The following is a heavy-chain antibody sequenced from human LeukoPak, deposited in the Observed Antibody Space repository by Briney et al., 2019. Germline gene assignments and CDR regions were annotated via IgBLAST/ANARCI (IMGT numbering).Heavy chain of an antibody. J-gene: IGHJ4*02. CDR2: IYYSGST. D-gene: IGHD6-13*01. V-gene: IGHV4-39*07. Sequence: SETLSLTCTVSGGSISSSSYYWGWIRQPPGKGLEWIGSIYYSGSTYYNPSLKSRVTISVDTSKNQFSLKLSSVTAADTAVYYCARVPSDSSSWYGVDYWGQGTLVTVSS. CDR3: ARVPSDSSSWYGVDY. CDR1: GGSISSSSYY.